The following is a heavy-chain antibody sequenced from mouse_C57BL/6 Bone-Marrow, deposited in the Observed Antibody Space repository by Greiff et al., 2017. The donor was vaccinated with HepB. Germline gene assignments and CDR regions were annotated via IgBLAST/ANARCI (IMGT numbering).Heavy chain of an antibody. Sequence: QVQLQQSGAELVRPGTSVKMSCKASGYSFTNYLIEWVKQRPGQGLEWIGVINPGCGGTNYNEKFKGKATLTADKSTSTAYMQLSSLTYEDAAVYCLTRCDSIYAMDYWGQGTSVTVSS. CDR2: INPGCGGT. CDR3: TRCDSIYAMDY. J-gene: IGHJ4*01. CDR1: GYSFTNYL. V-gene: IGHV1-54*01. D-gene: IGHD2-10*02.